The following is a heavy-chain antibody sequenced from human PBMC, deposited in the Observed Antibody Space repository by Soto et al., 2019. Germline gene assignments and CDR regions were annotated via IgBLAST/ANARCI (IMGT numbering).Heavy chain of an antibody. V-gene: IGHV4-39*01. Sequence: PSETLSLTCTVSGVSVSSNSYSWGWIRQSPGKGLEWIGTIYSTDKTYYHPSLLSRVTISVDTSMNELSLRLSSVTAADTAVYYCARRYYYDTQQYYFDYWGQGTLVTVSS. CDR1: GVSVSSNSYS. D-gene: IGHD3-22*01. CDR2: IYSTDKT. J-gene: IGHJ4*02. CDR3: ARRYYYDTQQYYFDY.